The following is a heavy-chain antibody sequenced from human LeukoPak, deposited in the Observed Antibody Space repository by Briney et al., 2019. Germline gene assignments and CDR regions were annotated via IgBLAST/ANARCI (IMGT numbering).Heavy chain of an antibody. J-gene: IGHJ4*02. D-gene: IGHD6-19*01. CDR2: ISGSGGST. CDR3: AKYSSGWYHSLDY. CDR1: GFTFSSYA. V-gene: IGHV3-23*01. Sequence: PGGSLRLSCAASGFTFSSYAMSWVRQAPGKGLEWVSAISGSGGSTYYADSVKGRFTISRDNSKNTLYLQVNSLRAEDTAVYYCAKYSSGWYHSLDYWGQGTLVTVSS.